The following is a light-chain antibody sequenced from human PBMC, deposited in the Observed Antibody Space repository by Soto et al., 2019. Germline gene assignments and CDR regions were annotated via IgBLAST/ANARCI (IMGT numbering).Light chain of an antibody. V-gene: IGKV3-20*01. CDR3: QQYGSSPIT. J-gene: IGKJ5*01. CDR1: QSVSSN. CDR2: GAS. Sequence: EIVMTHSPATLSVSPGERATLSFSSSQSVSSNLAWYQQKPGQAPRLLIYGASTRATGIPDRFSGSGSGTDFTLTISRLEPEDFAVFYCQQYGSSPITFGQGTRLEIK.